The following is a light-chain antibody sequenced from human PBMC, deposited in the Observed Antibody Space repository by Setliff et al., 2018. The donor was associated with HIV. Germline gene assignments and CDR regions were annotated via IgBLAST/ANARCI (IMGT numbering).Light chain of an antibody. CDR2: DNT. J-gene: IGLJ1*01. CDR1: SSNIGAGYD. Sequence: QSVLAQPPSVSGAPGQRVTISCIGTSSNIGAGYDVHWYQQLPGTAPKLLIYDNTNRPSGVPDRFSGSNSGTSASLAITGLQAEEEADYYCCSYAGSYTVGVFGTGTKVTV. CDR3: CSYAGSYTVGV. V-gene: IGLV1-40*01.